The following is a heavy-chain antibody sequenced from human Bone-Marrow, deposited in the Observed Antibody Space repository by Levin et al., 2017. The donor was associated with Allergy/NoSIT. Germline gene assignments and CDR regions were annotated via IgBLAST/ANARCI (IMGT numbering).Heavy chain of an antibody. Sequence: GESLKISCAASGFTFSSYGMHWVRQAPGKGLEWVAVIWYDGSNKYYADSVKGRFTISRDNSKNTLYLQMNSLRAEDTAVYYCARDPGIAAAGTQVYYYYYGMDGWGQGTTVTVSS. CDR1: GFTFSSYG. V-gene: IGHV3-33*01. CDR3: ARDPGIAAAGTQVYYYYYGMDG. J-gene: IGHJ6*02. D-gene: IGHD6-13*01. CDR2: IWYDGSNK.